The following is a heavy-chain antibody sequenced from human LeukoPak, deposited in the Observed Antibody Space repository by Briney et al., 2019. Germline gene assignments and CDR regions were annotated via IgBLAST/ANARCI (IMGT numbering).Heavy chain of an antibody. CDR3: ARVRSVGGNPHAFNI. CDR2: ISWNSGSI. CDR1: GFTFDDYA. Sequence: PGGSLRLSCAASGFTFDDYAMHWVRQAPGKGLEWVSGISWNSGSIGYADSVKGRFTISRDNAKNSLYLQMNSLRAEDTAVYYCARVRSVGGNPHAFNIWGQGTMVTVSS. V-gene: IGHV3-9*01. D-gene: IGHD4-23*01. J-gene: IGHJ3*02.